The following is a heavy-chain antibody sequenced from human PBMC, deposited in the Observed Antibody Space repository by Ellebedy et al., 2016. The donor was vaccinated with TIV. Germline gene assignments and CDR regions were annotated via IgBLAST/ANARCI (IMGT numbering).Heavy chain of an antibody. CDR2: ISRNGSST. CDR1: GFSFSTFA. D-gene: IGHD1-26*01. J-gene: IGHJ5*02. V-gene: IGHV3-64D*06. Sequence: GGSLRLSXSASGFSFSTFAMHWVRQAPGKGLEYLSAISRNGSSTYYADSVKGRFTISRDNSKNTLYLQMSSLRPEDTAVYYCVKDRGIVGATWWFDPWGQGTLVTVSS. CDR3: VKDRGIVGATWWFDP.